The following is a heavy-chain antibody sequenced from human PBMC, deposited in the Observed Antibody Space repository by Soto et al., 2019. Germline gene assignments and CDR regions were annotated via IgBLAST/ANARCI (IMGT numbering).Heavy chain of an antibody. CDR1: GFTVSNNY. J-gene: IGHJ4*02. D-gene: IGHD1-1*01. CDR2: IFSNGDT. Sequence: ELQLVASGGGLVQPGGSLRLSCAASGFTVSNNYVRWVRQAPGKGLEWVSLIFSNGDTRYADSVKGRFTISRDSSSNTLHRQMNSLRVEDTAVYYCPRDGTYNWVGGQGIHVTVSS. V-gene: IGHV3-66*01. CDR3: PRDGTYNWV.